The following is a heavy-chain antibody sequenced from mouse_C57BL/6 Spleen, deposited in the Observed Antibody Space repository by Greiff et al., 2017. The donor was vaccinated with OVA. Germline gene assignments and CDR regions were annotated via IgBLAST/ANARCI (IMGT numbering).Heavy chain of an antibody. CDR3: ARSSGILYAMDY. J-gene: IGHJ4*01. V-gene: IGHV1-4*01. Sequence: QVQLQQSGAELARPGASVKMSCKASGYTFTSYTMHWVKQRPGQGLEWIGYINPSSGYTKYNQKFKDKATLTADKSSSTAYMQLSSLTSEDSAVYYCARSSGILYAMDYWGQGTSVTVSS. D-gene: IGHD3-2*02. CDR2: INPSSGYT. CDR1: GYTFTSYT.